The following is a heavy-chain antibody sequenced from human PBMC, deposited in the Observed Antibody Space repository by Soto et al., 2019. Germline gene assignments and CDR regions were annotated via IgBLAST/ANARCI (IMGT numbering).Heavy chain of an antibody. CDR3: ARDFLITAEVYYYYYGMDV. D-gene: IGHD5-18*01. Sequence: ESGGGVVQPGRSLRLSCAASGFTFSSYAMHWVRQAPGKGLEWVAVISYDGSNKYYADSVKGRFTISRDNSKNTLYLQMNSLRAEDTAVYYCARDFLITAEVYYYYYGMDVWGQGTTVTVSS. CDR1: GFTFSSYA. V-gene: IGHV3-30-3*01. CDR2: ISYDGSNK. J-gene: IGHJ6*02.